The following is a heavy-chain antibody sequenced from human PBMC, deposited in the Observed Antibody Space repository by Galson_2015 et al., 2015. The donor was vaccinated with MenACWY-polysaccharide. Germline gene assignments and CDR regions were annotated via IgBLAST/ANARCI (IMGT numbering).Heavy chain of an antibody. D-gene: IGHD2-15*01. CDR2: IGGSGTT. V-gene: IGHV3-23*01. J-gene: IGHJ5*02. CDR3: AKANSGGICTSGWACWFDP. CDR1: GFTFTNYA. Sequence: SLRLSCAASGFTFTNYAMNWVRQAPGKGLEWVSSIGGSGTTYYADSVKGRFTISRDNSKNMVYQQMNSLRAEDTAIYYCAKANSGGICTSGWACWFDPWGQGSLVIVSS.